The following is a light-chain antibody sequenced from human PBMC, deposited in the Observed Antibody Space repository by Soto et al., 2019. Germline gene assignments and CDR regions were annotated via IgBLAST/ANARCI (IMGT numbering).Light chain of an antibody. CDR2: GAS. CDR3: QQYGSSPPIT. CDR1: QSVSSSY. Sequence: EIVSTQSPGTLSFSPWERATLSCRASQSVSSSYLAWYQQKPGQAPRLLIYGASSRATGIPDRFSGSGSGTDFTLTISRLEPEDFAVYYCQQYGSSPPITFGQGTRLENK. V-gene: IGKV3-20*01. J-gene: IGKJ5*01.